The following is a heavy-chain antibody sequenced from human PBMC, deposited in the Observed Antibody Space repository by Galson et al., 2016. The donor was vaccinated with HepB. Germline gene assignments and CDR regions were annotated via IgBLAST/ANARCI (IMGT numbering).Heavy chain of an antibody. D-gene: IGHD3-16*01. CDR3: ARCQGRGDAFEI. Sequence: QSGAEVKKPGESLKISCQGSGYTFTDYWIGWVRQMPGKGLEWMGIMYPDDSDTRYSPSFQGQVTFSADKSISTAYRQWSSLKASDTAMYYCARCQGRGDAFEIWGQGTMVTVSS. J-gene: IGHJ3*02. CDR2: MYPDDSDT. CDR1: GYTFTDYW. V-gene: IGHV5-51*01.